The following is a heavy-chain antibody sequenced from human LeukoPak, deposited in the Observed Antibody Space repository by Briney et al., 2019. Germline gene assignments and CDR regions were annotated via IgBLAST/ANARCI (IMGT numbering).Heavy chain of an antibody. CDR1: GGSISSYY. D-gene: IGHD3-22*01. Sequence: SETLSLTCTVSGGSISSYYWSWIRQPAGKGLEWIGRIYTSGSTNYNPSLKSRVTMSVDTSKNQFSLQLSSVTAANTAVYYCAGLFYDSSGYYSENAFDIWGQGTMVTVSS. CDR3: AGLFYDSSGYYSENAFDI. CDR2: IYTSGST. J-gene: IGHJ3*02. V-gene: IGHV4-4*07.